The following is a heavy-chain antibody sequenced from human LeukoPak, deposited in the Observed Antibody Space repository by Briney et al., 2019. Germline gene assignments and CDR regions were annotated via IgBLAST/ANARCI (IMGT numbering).Heavy chain of an antibody. V-gene: IGHV3-7*01. CDR3: TRDLGGGYFDD. CDR2: IRQDGGTV. D-gene: IGHD3-16*01. Sequence: PGGSLRLSCAASGSTFSRDWMSWVRQAPGGGLEFVANIRQDGGTVNYVDSVKGRFTISRDNAKDSLYLQMNSLRADDTAVYYCTRDLGGGYFDDWGQGILVTVSS. J-gene: IGHJ4*02. CDR1: GSTFSRDW.